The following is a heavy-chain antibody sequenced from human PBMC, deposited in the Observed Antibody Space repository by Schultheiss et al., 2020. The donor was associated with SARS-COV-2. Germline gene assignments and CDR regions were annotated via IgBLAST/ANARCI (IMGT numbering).Heavy chain of an antibody. V-gene: IGHV3-48*01. Sequence: GGSLRLSCAASGFTFSSYSMNWVRQAPGKGLEWVSYISSSSSTIYYADSVKGRFTISRDNAKNSLYLQMNSLRTEDTALYYCATEDYGSGSYQYYFDYWGQGTLVTVSS. D-gene: IGHD3-10*01. J-gene: IGHJ4*02. CDR3: ATEDYGSGSYQYYFDY. CDR1: GFTFSSYS. CDR2: ISSSSSTI.